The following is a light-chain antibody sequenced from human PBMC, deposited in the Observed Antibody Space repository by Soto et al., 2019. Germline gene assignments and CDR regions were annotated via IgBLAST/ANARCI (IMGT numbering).Light chain of an antibody. J-gene: IGLJ1*01. CDR3: SSFTSSITYV. V-gene: IGLV2-14*02. CDR1: VSDVGSFGP. CDR2: EGN. Sequence: QSVLTQPASVSGSPGQSITISCTGSVSDVGSFGPVSWYQQHPGQVPKLIIYEGNRRPSGVSSRFSGSKSGNTASLTISGLQAEDEADYYCSSFTSSITYVFGTGTKVTVL.